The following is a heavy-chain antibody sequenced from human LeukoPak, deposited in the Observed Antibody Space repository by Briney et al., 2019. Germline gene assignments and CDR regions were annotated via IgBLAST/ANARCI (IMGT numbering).Heavy chain of an antibody. D-gene: IGHD2-2*01. CDR1: GGTFSSYA. CDR3: AREAVVVVPAASYYYYGMDV. J-gene: IGHJ6*02. V-gene: IGHV1-69*13. Sequence: SVKVSCKASGGTFSSYAISWVRQAPGQGLEWMGGIIPIFGTANYAQKFQGRVTITADESTSTAYMELSSLRSEDTAVYYCAREAVVVVPAASYYYYGMDVWGQGTTVTVSS. CDR2: IIPIFGTA.